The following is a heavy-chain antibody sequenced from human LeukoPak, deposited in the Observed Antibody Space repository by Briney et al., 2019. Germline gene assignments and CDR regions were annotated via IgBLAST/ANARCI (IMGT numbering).Heavy chain of an antibody. D-gene: IGHD3-9*01. Sequence: ASVKVSCKASGYTFTSYGISWVRQAPGQGLEWMGWISAYNGNTNYAQKLQGRVTMTTDTSTSTAYMELSSLRSEDTAVYYCARAGAYYDILTGYYTPFDYWGQGTLVTVSS. V-gene: IGHV1-18*01. CDR2: ISAYNGNT. CDR3: ARAGAYYDILTGYYTPFDY. CDR1: GYTFTSYG. J-gene: IGHJ4*02.